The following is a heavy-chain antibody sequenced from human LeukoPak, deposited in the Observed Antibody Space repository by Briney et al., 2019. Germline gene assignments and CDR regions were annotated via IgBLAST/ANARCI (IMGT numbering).Heavy chain of an antibody. D-gene: IGHD2-15*01. CDR1: GGSISSGGYS. CDR3: ARHVVAATRVHLYYYGMDV. J-gene: IGHJ6*02. V-gene: IGHV4-30-2*01. CDR2: IYHSGST. Sequence: SETLSLTCAVSGGSISSGGYSWSWIRQPPGKGLEWIGYIYHSGSTNYNPSLKSRVTISVDTSKNQFSLKLSSVTAADTAVYYCARHVVAATRVHLYYYGMDVWGQGTTVTVSS.